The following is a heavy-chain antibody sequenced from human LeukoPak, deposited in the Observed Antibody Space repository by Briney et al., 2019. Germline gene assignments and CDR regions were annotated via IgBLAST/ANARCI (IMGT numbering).Heavy chain of an antibody. J-gene: IGHJ4*02. D-gene: IGHD2-15*01. CDR2: IYTSGRT. CDR1: GFTVSSKY. Sequence: GGSLRLSCAASGFTVSSKYMSWVRQAPGKGLEWVSVIYTSGRTYYADSVKGRFTISRDNSKNTLYLQMNSLRAEDTAVYYCARGDRAASGFDYWGQGTLVTVST. V-gene: IGHV3-66*01. CDR3: ARGDRAASGFDY.